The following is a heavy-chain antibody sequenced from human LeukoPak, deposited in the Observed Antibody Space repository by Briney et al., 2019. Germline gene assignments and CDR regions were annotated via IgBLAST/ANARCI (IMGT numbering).Heavy chain of an antibody. CDR1: GFTFSGAY. V-gene: IGHV3-15*01. D-gene: IGHD1-1*01. CDR2: IKHRAEGGTI. Sequence: GGSLRLSCAASGFTFSGAYMSWARQAPGKGLEWVGRIKHRAEGGTIDYAVPVKGRFTISRDDSTSSLFLQMNSLKTEDTAVYYCGTGSAFDIWGQGTTVTVSS. J-gene: IGHJ3*02. CDR3: GTGSAFDI.